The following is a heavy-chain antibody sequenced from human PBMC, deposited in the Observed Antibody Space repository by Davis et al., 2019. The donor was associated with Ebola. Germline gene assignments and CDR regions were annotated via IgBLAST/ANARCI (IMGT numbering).Heavy chain of an antibody. V-gene: IGHV3-66*01. CDR2: IYSGGST. J-gene: IGHJ3*01. CDR3: ARGQWLVS. Sequence: GESLKISCAASGFTVSSNYMSWVRQAPGKGLEWVSVIYSGGSTYYADSVKGRFTISRDNSKNTLYLQMNSLRAEDTAVYYCARGQWLVSCGQGTMVTVSS. CDR1: GFTVSSNY. D-gene: IGHD6-19*01.